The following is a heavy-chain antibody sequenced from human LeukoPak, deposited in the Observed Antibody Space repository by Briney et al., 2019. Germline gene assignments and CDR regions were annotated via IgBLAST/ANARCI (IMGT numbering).Heavy chain of an antibody. CDR1: GFTFSSYA. D-gene: IGHD3-3*01. CDR2: ISGSGDVT. J-gene: IGHJ4*02. Sequence: GGSLRLSCAASGFTFSSYAMNWVRQAPGKGLEWVSVISGSGDVTYYADSVKGRFTTSRDTSKNTLSLQMNSLRAEDTAVYFCAKVSTPFWSGQKGRPGYFDYWGQGTLVTVSS. CDR3: AKVSTPFWSGQKGRPGYFDY. V-gene: IGHV3-23*01.